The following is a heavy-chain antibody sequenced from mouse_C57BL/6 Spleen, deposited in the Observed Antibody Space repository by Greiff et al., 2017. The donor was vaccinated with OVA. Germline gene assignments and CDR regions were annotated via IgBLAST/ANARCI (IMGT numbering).Heavy chain of an antibody. D-gene: IGHD1-1*01. Sequence: QVQLQQPGAELVKPGASVKMSCKASGYTFTSYWITWVKQRPGQGLEWIGDIYPGSGSTNYNEKFKSKATLTVDTSSSTAYMQLSSLTSEDSAVYYCARCLITTVVATHYYAMDYWGQGTSVTVSS. J-gene: IGHJ4*01. CDR2: IYPGSGST. V-gene: IGHV1-55*01. CDR1: GYTFTSYW. CDR3: ARCLITTVVATHYYAMDY.